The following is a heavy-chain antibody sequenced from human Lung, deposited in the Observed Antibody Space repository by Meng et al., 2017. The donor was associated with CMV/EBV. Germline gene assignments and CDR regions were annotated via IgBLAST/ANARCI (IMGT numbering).Heavy chain of an antibody. V-gene: IGHV4-59*01. CDR2: IYYSGST. Sequence: SETLSLTCTISGGSISSYYWSWIRQPPGKGLEWIGYIYYSGSTNYNPSLKSRVTISVDTSKNQFSLKLSSVTAADTAVYYCARDGSLGYFYYWGLGTLVTVSS. CDR3: ARDGSLGYFYY. D-gene: IGHD5-12*01. CDR1: GGSISSYY. J-gene: IGHJ4*02.